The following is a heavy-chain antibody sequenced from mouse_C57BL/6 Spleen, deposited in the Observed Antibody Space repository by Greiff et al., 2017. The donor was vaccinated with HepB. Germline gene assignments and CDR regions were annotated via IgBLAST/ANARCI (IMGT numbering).Heavy chain of an antibody. D-gene: IGHD2-12*01. CDR3: ATQNRCFGLREFDY. V-gene: IGHV1-55*01. CDR1: GYTFTSYW. CDR2: IYPGSGST. J-gene: IGHJ2*01. Sequence: QVQLQQPGAELVKPGASVKMSCKASGYTFTSYWITWVKQRPGQGLEWIGDIYPGSGSTNYNEKFKSKATLTVDTSSSTAYMQLSSLTSEDSAVYDCATQNRCFGLREFDYWGQGTTLTVSA.